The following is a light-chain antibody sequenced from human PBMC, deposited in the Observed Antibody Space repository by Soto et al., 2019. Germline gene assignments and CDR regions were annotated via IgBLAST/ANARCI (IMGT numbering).Light chain of an antibody. Sequence: QSALTQPRSVSGSPGQSVTMSCTGTSSDVGGYNYVSWYQQHPGKAPKLMIYDVSKRPSGVPDRFSGSKSGNTASLTISGLQAEDEADYYCCSYAGSYTFYVFGTGTKLTVL. CDR1: SSDVGGYNY. J-gene: IGLJ1*01. CDR3: CSYAGSYTFYV. V-gene: IGLV2-11*01. CDR2: DVS.